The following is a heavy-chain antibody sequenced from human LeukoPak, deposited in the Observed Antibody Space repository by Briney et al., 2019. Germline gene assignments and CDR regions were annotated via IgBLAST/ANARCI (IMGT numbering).Heavy chain of an antibody. CDR3: ARPGYDSSGHNY. CDR1: GGSISSSSYY. V-gene: IGHV4-39*01. CDR2: IYYSGST. Sequence: PSETLSLTCTVSGGSISSSSYYWGWIRQPPGKGLEWIGSIYYSGSTYYNPSLKSRVTISVDTSKNQFSLKLSSVTAADTAVYYCARPGYDSSGHNYWGQGTLVTVSS. J-gene: IGHJ4*02. D-gene: IGHD3-22*01.